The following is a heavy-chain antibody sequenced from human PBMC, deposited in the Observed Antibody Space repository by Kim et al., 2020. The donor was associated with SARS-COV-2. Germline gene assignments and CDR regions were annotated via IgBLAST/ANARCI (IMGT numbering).Heavy chain of an antibody. Sequence: KFQGRVTITRDTSASTAYMELSSLRSEDTAVYYCARALIFGTMIVVPMGYWGQGTQVTVSS. J-gene: IGHJ4*02. D-gene: IGHD3-22*01. V-gene: IGHV1-3*01. CDR3: ARALIFGTMIVVPMGY.